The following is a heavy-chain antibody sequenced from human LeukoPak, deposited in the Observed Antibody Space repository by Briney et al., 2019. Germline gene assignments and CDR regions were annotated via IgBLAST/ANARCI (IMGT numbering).Heavy chain of an antibody. J-gene: IGHJ4*02. CDR2: ISSSGTTI. D-gene: IGHD3-22*01. V-gene: IGHV3-48*03. Sequence: GGSLRLSCAASGFTFSSYEMNWVRQAPGKGLEWVSYISSSGTTIYYADSVKGQFTMSRDNAKNSLYLQMNSLRAEDTAVYYCARSPDYYDSSEDYWGQGTLVTVSS. CDR3: ARSPDYYDSSEDY. CDR1: GFTFSSYE.